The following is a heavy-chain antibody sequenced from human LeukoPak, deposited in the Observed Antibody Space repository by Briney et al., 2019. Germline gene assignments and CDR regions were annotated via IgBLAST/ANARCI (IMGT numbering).Heavy chain of an antibody. CDR3: AREYVVPAAIGWYYYGMDV. J-gene: IGHJ6*02. D-gene: IGHD2-2*02. CDR2: IYSGGST. CDR1: GFTFSSYG. Sequence: PGGSLRLSCAASGFTFSSYGMHWVRQAPGKGLEWVSVIYSGGSTYYADSVKGRFTISRDNSKNTLYLQMNSLRAEDTAVYYCAREYVVPAAIGWYYYGMDVWGQGTTVTVSS. V-gene: IGHV3-66*01.